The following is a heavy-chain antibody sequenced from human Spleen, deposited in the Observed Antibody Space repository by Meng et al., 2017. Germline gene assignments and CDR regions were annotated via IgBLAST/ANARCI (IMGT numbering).Heavy chain of an antibody. J-gene: IGHJ4*02. D-gene: IGHD5-18*01. V-gene: IGHV3-69-1*01. CDR3: AKYSYGLGDYLDY. CDR2: ISSRSTI. CDR1: GFTFSDYY. Sequence: GGSLRLSCAASGFTFSDYYMNWVRQAPGKGLEWVSSISSRSTIYYADSVKGRFAISRHNSKNTLYLQMNSLRAEDTALYYCAKYSYGLGDYLDYWGQGALVTVSS.